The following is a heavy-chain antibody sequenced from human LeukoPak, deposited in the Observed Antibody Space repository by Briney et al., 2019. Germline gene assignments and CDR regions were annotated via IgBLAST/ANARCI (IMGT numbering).Heavy chain of an antibody. Sequence: PGGSLRLSCAASGFPFSSFGMSWVRQAPGKGLEWVSAISVSGADTYYTDSVKGRFAISRDNSKNTLYLQMNSLRAEDTAIYYCAKDHGGYGSFDYWGQGTLVTVSS. J-gene: IGHJ4*02. CDR1: GFPFSSFG. CDR2: ISVSGADT. V-gene: IGHV3-23*01. CDR3: AKDHGGYGSFDY. D-gene: IGHD3-10*01.